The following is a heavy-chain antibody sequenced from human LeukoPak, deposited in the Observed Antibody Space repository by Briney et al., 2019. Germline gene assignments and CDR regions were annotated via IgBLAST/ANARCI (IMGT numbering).Heavy chain of an antibody. Sequence: SVKVSCKASGGTFSSYAISWVRQAPGQGLEWMGGIIPIFDTANYAQKFQGRVTITTDESTSTAYMELSSLRSEDTAVYYCARVTDYYDSSGYRFREGAFDIWGQGTMVTVSS. CDR3: ARVTDYYDSSGYRFREGAFDI. CDR1: GGTFSSYA. V-gene: IGHV1-69*05. J-gene: IGHJ3*02. D-gene: IGHD3-22*01. CDR2: IIPIFDTA.